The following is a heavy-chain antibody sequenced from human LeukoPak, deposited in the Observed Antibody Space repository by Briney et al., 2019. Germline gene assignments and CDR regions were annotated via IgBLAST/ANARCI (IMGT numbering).Heavy chain of an antibody. Sequence: KSSETLSLTCTVSGGSISSSSYYWGWIRQPPGKGLEWIGSIYYSGSTYYNPSLKSRVTISVDTSKNQFSLKLSSVTAADTAVYYCARGNYGSGSYQLDWGQGTLVTVSS. V-gene: IGHV4-39*01. D-gene: IGHD3-10*01. J-gene: IGHJ4*02. CDR2: IYYSGST. CDR1: GGSISSSSYY. CDR3: ARGNYGSGSYQLD.